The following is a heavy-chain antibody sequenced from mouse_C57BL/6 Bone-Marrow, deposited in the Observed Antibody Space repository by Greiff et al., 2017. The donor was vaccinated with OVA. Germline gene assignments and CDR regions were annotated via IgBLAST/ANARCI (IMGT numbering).Heavy chain of an antibody. CDR1: GYTFTSYW. V-gene: IGHV1-69*01. CDR2: IDPSDSYT. CDR3: ARDIYYGTWHAY. J-gene: IGHJ3*01. Sequence: QVQLQQPGAELVMPGASVKLSCKASGYTFTSYWMHWVKQRPGQGLEWIGEIDPSDSYTNYNQKFKGKSTLTVDKSSSTAYVQLSSLTSEDAAVDYCARDIYYGTWHAYWGQGTLVTVSA. D-gene: IGHD1-1*01.